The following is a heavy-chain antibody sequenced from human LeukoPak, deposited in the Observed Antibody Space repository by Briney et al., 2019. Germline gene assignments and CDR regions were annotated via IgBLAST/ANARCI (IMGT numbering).Heavy chain of an antibody. J-gene: IGHJ3*02. V-gene: IGHV1-69*05. CDR2: IIPIFGTA. D-gene: IGHD3-22*01. CDR3: ARDAYYDSSGNAAFDI. Sequence: GASVKVSCKASGGTFSSYAISWVRQAPGQGLEWMGGIIPIFGTANYAQKFQGRVTITTDESTSTAYMELSSLRSEDTAVYYCARDAYYDSSGNAAFDIWGQGTMVTVSS. CDR1: GGTFSSYA.